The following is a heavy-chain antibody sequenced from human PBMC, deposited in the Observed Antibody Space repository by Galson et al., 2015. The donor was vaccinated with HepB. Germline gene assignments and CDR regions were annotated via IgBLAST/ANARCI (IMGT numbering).Heavy chain of an antibody. CDR3: VRGGYSSGWYFFDY. V-gene: IGHV3-74*01. CDR1: GFTFSSYW. Sequence: SLRLSCAASGFTFSSYWMFWVRQVPGKGLVWVSRINSEGSSTRYAASVKGRFTISRDHAKNTLYLQMNSLRAEDTAVYYCVRGGYSSGWYFFDYWGHGTLVTVSS. CDR2: INSEGSST. J-gene: IGHJ4*01. D-gene: IGHD6-19*01.